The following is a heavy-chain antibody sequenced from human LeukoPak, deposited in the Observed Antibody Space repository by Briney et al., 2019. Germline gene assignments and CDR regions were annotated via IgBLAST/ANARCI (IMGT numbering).Heavy chain of an antibody. Sequence: ASVTVSFTASGYTFTSYAMNWVRQAPGQGLEWMGWINTNTGNPTYAQGFTGRFVFSLDTSVSTAYLQISSLKAEDTAVYYCAREPILAARSPCGGGGNWFDPWGQGTLVTVSS. V-gene: IGHV7-4-1*02. CDR2: INTNTGNP. D-gene: IGHD6-6*01. CDR3: AREPILAARSPCGGGGNWFDP. J-gene: IGHJ5*02. CDR1: GYTFTSYA.